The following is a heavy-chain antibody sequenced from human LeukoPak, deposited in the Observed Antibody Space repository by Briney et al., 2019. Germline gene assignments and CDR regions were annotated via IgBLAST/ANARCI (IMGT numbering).Heavy chain of an antibody. CDR1: GGSFSGYY. CDR3: ARGRVGATVISK. Sequence: SETLSLTCAVYGGSFSGYYWSWIRQPPGKGLEWIGEINHSGSTNYNPSLKSRVTISVDTSKNQFSLKLSSVTAAATAVYYCARGRVGATVISKWGQGTLVTVFS. CDR2: INHSGST. J-gene: IGHJ4*02. D-gene: IGHD1-26*01. V-gene: IGHV4-34*01.